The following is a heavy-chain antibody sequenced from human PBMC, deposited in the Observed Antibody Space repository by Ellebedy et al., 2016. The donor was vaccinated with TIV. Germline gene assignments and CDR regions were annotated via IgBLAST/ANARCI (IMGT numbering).Heavy chain of an antibody. CDR3: AREVWYPAS. Sequence: GESLKISCAASGCTVSSTYMSWVRQAPGKGLVWVSQINIDGSGTNYADSVKGRFTISRDNAKNTLYLQMNGLRAEDTAVYYCAREVWYPASWGQGTLVTVSS. D-gene: IGHD6-13*01. J-gene: IGHJ4*02. CDR2: INIDGSGT. V-gene: IGHV3-74*01. CDR1: GCTVSSTY.